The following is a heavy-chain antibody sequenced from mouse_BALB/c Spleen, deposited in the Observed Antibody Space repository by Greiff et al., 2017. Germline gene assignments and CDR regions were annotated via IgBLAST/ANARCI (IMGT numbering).Heavy chain of an antibody. CDR3: AREVNYYGSSHYAMDY. CDR1: GFTFTDYY. V-gene: IGHV7-3*02. D-gene: IGHD1-1*01. Sequence: EVQGVESGGGLVQPGGSLRLSCATSGFTFTDYYMSWVRQPPGQALEWLGFIRNKANGYTTEYSASVKGRFTISRDNSQSILYLQMNTLRAEDSATYYCAREVNYYGSSHYAMDYWGQGTTVTVSS. J-gene: IGHJ4*01. CDR2: IRNKANGYTT.